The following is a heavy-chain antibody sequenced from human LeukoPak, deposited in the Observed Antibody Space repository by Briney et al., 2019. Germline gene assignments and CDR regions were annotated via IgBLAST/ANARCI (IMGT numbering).Heavy chain of an antibody. D-gene: IGHD2/OR15-2a*01. CDR2: IKSKGDGGTT. CDR3: TTYNSRDAFDI. CDR1: GLTVSNTW. Sequence: GGSLRLSCAASGLTVSNTWMSWVRQGPGKGLEWVGRIKSKGDGGTTDHAAPVKGRFTISRDDSKNRLNLQMNGLKPEDTAVHYCTTYNSRDAFDIWGQGTMVTVSS. J-gene: IGHJ3*02. V-gene: IGHV3-15*01.